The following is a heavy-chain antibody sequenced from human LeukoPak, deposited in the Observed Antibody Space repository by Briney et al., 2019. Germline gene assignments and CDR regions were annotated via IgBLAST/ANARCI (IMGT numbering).Heavy chain of an antibody. D-gene: IGHD4-11*01. CDR2: ISGSSETI. CDR1: GGSISSSS. V-gene: IGHV3-48*01. Sequence: PSETLSLTCTVSGGSISSSSYYWGWIRQPPGKGLEWLSFISGSSETIYYADSVKGRFTISRDNARKSLYLQMNTLRAEDTAVYYCASEFFPATTVPRDYWGQGTLVVIVSS. CDR3: ASEFFPATTVPRDY. J-gene: IGHJ4*02.